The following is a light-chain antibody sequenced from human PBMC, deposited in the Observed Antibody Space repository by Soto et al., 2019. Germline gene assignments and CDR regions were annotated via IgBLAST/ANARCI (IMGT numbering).Light chain of an antibody. CDR3: QHRSSWPCS. J-gene: IGKJ1*01. Sequence: DIVLTQSPATLSLSQGDRATISCRASQSVGTSLAWYKQQPGQAPRLLIHDAAYRASGIPERFGGSGSGTAFSLSISSLEPDVFAVYSCQHRSSWPCSFGRGTTVEV. CDR2: DAA. CDR1: QSVGTS. V-gene: IGKV3-11*01.